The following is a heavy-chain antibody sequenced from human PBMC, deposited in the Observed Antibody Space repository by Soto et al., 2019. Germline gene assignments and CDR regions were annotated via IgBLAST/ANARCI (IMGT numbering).Heavy chain of an antibody. J-gene: IGHJ4*02. CDR2: ISAYNGNT. V-gene: IGHV1-18*04. D-gene: IGHD2-2*01. Sequence: XSVKVSCTSSGYTFTNYGIRLVRQAPGQGLEWMGWISAYNGNTNYAQKLQGRVTMTTDTSTSTAYMELRSLRSDDTAVYYCAIPFEYQLPRDDWGQGTLVTVSS. CDR1: GYTFTNYG. CDR3: AIPFEYQLPRDD.